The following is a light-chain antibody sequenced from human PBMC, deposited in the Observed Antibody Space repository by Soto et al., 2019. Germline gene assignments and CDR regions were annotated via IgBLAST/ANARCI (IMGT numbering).Light chain of an antibody. J-gene: IGLJ3*02. CDR1: SSDIGSNNY. Sequence: QSALTQPASVSGSPGQSITISCTGTSSDIGSNNYVSWFQQRPGKAPTLIIYEVSNRPSGVSTHFSGSKSGNTASLTISGLLPEDEAEYYCSSYTTTTRVFGGGTKLTVL. CDR2: EVS. V-gene: IGLV2-14*01. CDR3: SSYTTTTRV.